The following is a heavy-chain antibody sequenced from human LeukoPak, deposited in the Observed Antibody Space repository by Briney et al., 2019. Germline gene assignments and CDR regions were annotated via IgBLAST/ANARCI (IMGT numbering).Heavy chain of an antibody. CDR2: INTHTGNP. Sequence: GASVKVSCKASGYTFTSYPMNWVRQAPGQGLEWMGSINTHTGNPTYAQGFTGRFVFSFDTSVSTAYLQISSLKAEDIAVYHCAKVGSGSYLYWGQGTLVTVSS. V-gene: IGHV7-4-1*02. CDR1: GYTFTSYP. CDR3: AKVGSGSYLY. D-gene: IGHD1-26*01. J-gene: IGHJ4*02.